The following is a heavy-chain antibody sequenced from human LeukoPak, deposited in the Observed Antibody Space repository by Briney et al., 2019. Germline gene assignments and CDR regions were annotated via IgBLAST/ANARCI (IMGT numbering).Heavy chain of an antibody. J-gene: IGHJ6*02. CDR3: AKPPGYGEYYYGMDV. CDR1: GFTFSSYA. V-gene: IGHV3-23*01. D-gene: IGHD4-17*01. CDR2: ISGSGGST. Sequence: GGSLRLSCAASGFTFSSYAMSWVRQAPGKGLEWVSAISGSGGSTYYADSVKGRFTISRDNSKNTLYMQMNSLRADDTAVYYCAKPPGYGEYYYGMDVWGQGTTVTVSS.